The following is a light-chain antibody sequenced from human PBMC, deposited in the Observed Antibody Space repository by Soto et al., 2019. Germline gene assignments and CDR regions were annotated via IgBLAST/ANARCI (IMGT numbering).Light chain of an antibody. V-gene: IGKV3-20*01. Sequence: EIVLTQSPATLSLSPGERATLSCRASQSVSSYLAWYQQKPGQAPRLLVWGASIRATGLPDRFSGGGSGTDFTLTISRLEAEDFAVYYCQQYGSSPGTFGQGTKVDIK. CDR1: QSVSSY. J-gene: IGKJ1*01. CDR3: QQYGSSPGT. CDR2: GAS.